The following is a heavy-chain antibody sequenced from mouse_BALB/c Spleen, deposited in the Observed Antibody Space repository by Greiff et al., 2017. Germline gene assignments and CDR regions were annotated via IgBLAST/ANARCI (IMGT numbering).Heavy chain of an antibody. J-gene: IGHJ4*01. CDR3: ARKPAGTWAMDY. CDR1: GFTFSDYY. V-gene: IGHV5-4*02. D-gene: IGHD4-1*01. Sequence: VMLVESGGGLVKPGGSLKLSCAASGFTFSDYYMYWVRQTPEKRLEWVATISDGGSYTYYPDSVKGRFTISRDNAKNNLYLQMSSLKSEDTAMYYCARKPAGTWAMDYWGQGTSVTVSS. CDR2: ISDGGSYT.